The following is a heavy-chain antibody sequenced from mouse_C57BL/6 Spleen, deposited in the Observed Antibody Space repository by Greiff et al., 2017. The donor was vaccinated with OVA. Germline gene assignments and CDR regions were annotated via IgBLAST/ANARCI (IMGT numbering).Heavy chain of an antibody. CDR3: ARSDYYGSRSPWYFDV. CDR2: IDPSDSET. D-gene: IGHD1-1*01. Sequence: VQLQQPGAELVRPGSSVKLSCKASGYTFTSYWMHWVKQRPIQGLEWIGNIDPSDSETHYNQKFKDKATLTVDKSSSTAYMQLSSLTSEDSAVYYCARSDYYGSRSPWYFDVWGTGTTVTVSS. V-gene: IGHV1-52*01. CDR1: GYTFTSYW. J-gene: IGHJ1*03.